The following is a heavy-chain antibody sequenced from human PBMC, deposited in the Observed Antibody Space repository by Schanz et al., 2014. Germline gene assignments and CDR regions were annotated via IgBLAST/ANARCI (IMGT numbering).Heavy chain of an antibody. V-gene: IGHV3-30*03. J-gene: IGHJ3*02. CDR2: ISSDGTNK. Sequence: QVQLVESGGCVVQPGRSLRLSCAASGFTFSNFGLHWVRQAPGKGLNWVAVISSDGTNKYYADSVQGRFTLSNDFSKDTLYLQLTSLRPEDTAVYYCARLATSKSRLGDAVDIWGQGTMVTVSS. CDR1: GFTFSNFG. CDR3: ARLATSKSRLGDAVDI. D-gene: IGHD6-6*01.